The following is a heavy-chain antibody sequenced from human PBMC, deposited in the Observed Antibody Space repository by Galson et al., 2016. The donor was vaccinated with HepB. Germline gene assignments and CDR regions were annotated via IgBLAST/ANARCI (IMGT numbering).Heavy chain of an antibody. CDR2: IVPMFPTA. D-gene: IGHD3-10*01. CDR1: AGTFSTYA. J-gene: IGHJ4*02. Sequence: SCKASAGTFSTYAFNWVRPAPGQGLEWMGGIVPMFPTANYAKKFQGRVTITADESTSTGYMELSSLRSEDTAVYYCASGGSWELRGPFDCWGQGTLVTVSS. CDR3: ASGGSWELRGPFDC. V-gene: IGHV1-69*01.